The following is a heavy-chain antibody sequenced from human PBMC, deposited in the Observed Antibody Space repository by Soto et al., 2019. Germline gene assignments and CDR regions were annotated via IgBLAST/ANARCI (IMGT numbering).Heavy chain of an antibody. Sequence: QVQLVQSGAEVKKPGASVKVSCKASGSTFPSSTVSWVRQAPGQGLEWMGWINAHNGNTKYAQKFRGRLTMTTDTSKGTGYMELRSLRSDDTAIYFCAIADYGDPDYWGQGTLVTVSS. CDR1: GSTFPSST. CDR3: AIADYGDPDY. V-gene: IGHV1-18*01. J-gene: IGHJ4*02. D-gene: IGHD4-17*01. CDR2: INAHNGNT.